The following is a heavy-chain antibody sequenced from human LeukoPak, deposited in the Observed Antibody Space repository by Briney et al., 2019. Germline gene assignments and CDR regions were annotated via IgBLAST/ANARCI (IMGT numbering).Heavy chain of an antibody. Sequence: GASVNVSCKASGYTFTGYYMHWVRQAPGQGLEWMGRINPNSGGTNYAQKFQGWVTMTRDTSISAAYMELSRLRSDDTAVYYCARAMKRGYYGSGSPNLFDYWGQGTLVTVSS. J-gene: IGHJ4*02. CDR3: ARAMKRGYYGSGSPNLFDY. D-gene: IGHD3-10*01. CDR2: INPNSGGT. CDR1: GYTFTGYY. V-gene: IGHV1-2*04.